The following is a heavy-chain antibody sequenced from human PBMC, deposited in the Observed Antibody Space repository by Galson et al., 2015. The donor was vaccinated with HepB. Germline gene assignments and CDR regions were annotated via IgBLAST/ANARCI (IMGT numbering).Heavy chain of an antibody. Sequence: SLRLSCAASGFTFDDYAMHWVRQAPGKGLEWVSGISWNSGSIGYADSVKGRFTISRDNAKNSLYLQMNSLRAEDTALYYCAKDISGAVPYYYFDYWGQGTLVTVSS. CDR3: AKDISGAVPYYYFDY. CDR1: GFTFDDYA. V-gene: IGHV3-9*01. CDR2: ISWNSGSI. D-gene: IGHD7-27*01. J-gene: IGHJ4*02.